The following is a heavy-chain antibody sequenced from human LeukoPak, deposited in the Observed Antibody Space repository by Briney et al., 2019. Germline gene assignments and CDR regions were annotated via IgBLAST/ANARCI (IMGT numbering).Heavy chain of an antibody. CDR2: ISYDGSNK. V-gene: IGHV3-30*18. CDR1: GFTFSSYG. CDR3: AKGTLVGFGEFKAFDI. D-gene: IGHD3-10*01. J-gene: IGHJ3*02. Sequence: PGGSLRLSCAATGFTFSSYGMHWVRQAPGKGLEWGAVISYDGSNKYYADSVKGRLTVSRDNSKNTLYLQMNSLRAEDTAVYYCAKGTLVGFGEFKAFDIWGQGTMVTVSS.